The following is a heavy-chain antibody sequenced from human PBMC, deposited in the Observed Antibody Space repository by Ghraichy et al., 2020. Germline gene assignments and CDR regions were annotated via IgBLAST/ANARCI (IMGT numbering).Heavy chain of an antibody. CDR2: ISSSSSYI. J-gene: IGHJ4*02. V-gene: IGHV3-21*01. Sequence: GESLNISCAASGFTFSSYSMNWVRQAPGKGLEWVLSISSSSSYIYYADSVKGRFTISRDNAKNSLYLQMNSLRAEDTAVYYCARDHDYVWGSYRFLGDYWGQGTLVTVSS. CDR3: ARDHDYVWGSYRFLGDY. D-gene: IGHD3-16*02. CDR1: GFTFSSYS.